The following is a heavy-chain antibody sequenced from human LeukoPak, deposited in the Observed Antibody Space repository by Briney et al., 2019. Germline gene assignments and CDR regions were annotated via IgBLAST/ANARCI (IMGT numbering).Heavy chain of an antibody. Sequence: GESLKISCQGSGYIFTSYWIGWVRQMPGKGLEWMGIIYPGDSDTRYSPSFQGQVTISADKSISTAYLQWSSLKASDTAMYYCARIKLRFLEWLSDAFDIWGQGTMVTVSS. CDR3: ARIKLRFLEWLSDAFDI. J-gene: IGHJ3*02. CDR1: GYIFTSYW. CDR2: IYPGDSDT. D-gene: IGHD3-3*01. V-gene: IGHV5-51*01.